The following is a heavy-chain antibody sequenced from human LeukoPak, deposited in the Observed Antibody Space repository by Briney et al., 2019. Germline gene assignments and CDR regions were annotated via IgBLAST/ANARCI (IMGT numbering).Heavy chain of an antibody. J-gene: IGHJ3*02. Sequence: PSETLSLTCAVSGYSISSGYYWGWIRQPPGKGLEWIGSIYHSGSTYYNPSLKSRVTISVDTSKNQFSLKLSSVTAADTAVYYCARLDAFDIWGQGTMVTVSS. CDR2: IYHSGST. CDR3: ARLDAFDI. V-gene: IGHV4-38-2*01. CDR1: GYSISSGYY.